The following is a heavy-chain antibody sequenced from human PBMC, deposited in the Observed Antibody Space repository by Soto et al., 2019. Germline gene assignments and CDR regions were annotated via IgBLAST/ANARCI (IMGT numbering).Heavy chain of an antibody. Sequence: WGVLRLSCAASVFTFSSYGMSWVRQAPGKGLEWVSAISGSGSSTYYADSVKGRFTISRDNSKNTLYLQMNSLRAEDTAVYYSAKAQGYSSGWYEDYWGQGTLVTVSS. CDR1: VFTFSSYG. CDR3: AKAQGYSSGWYEDY. D-gene: IGHD6-19*01. J-gene: IGHJ4*02. CDR2: ISGSGSST. V-gene: IGHV3-23*01.